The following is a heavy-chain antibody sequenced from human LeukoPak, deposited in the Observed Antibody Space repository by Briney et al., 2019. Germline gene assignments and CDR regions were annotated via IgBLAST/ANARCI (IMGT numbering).Heavy chain of an antibody. V-gene: IGHV1-46*01. D-gene: IGHD3-9*01. CDR1: GYRFTNNY. CDR3: ARDQGLTGYFDY. J-gene: IGHJ4*02. CDR2: INPSGGNT. Sequence: PGASVKVSCKTSGYRFTNNYMHWVRQAPGQGLEWMGIINPSGGNTNYAQKFQGRVTMTRDISTSTVYMELSSLRSDDTAVYFCARDQGLTGYFDYWGQGTLVTVSS.